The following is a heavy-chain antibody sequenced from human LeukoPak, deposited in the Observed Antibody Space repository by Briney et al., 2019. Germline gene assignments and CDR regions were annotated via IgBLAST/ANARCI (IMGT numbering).Heavy chain of an antibody. Sequence: SETLSLTCTVSGGSISSSSYSWSWIRQPAGKGLEWIGRIYISGSTNYNPSLKSRVTISVDTSKKQFSLKLSSVTAADTAVYYCATSSGWYRYDSWGQGTLVTVSS. CDR1: GGSISSSSYS. V-gene: IGHV4-61*02. D-gene: IGHD6-19*01. CDR2: IYISGST. J-gene: IGHJ4*02. CDR3: ATSSGWYRYDS.